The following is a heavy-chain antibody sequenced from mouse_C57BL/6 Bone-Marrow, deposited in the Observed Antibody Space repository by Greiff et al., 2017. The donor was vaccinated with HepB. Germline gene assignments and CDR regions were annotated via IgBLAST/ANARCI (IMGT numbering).Heavy chain of an antibody. J-gene: IGHJ4*01. CDR3: TTEGYYYGSSYAMDY. CDR1: GFNIKDDY. CDR2: IDPENGDT. V-gene: IGHV14-4*01. D-gene: IGHD1-1*01. Sequence: VQLQQSGAELVRPGASVKLSCTASGFNIKDDYMHWVKQRPEQGLEWIGWIDPENGDTEYASKFQGKATITADTSSNTAYLQLSSLTSEDTAVYDCTTEGYYYGSSYAMDYWGQGTSVTVSS.